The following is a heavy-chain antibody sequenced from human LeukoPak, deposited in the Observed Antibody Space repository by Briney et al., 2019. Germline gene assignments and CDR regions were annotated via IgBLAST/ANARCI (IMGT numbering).Heavy chain of an antibody. CDR2: ISSSSSYI. Sequence: GGSLRLSCAASGFTFSSYEMNWVRQAPGKGLEWVSSISSSSSYIYYADSVKGRFTISRDNAKNSLYLQMNSLRAEDTAVYYCARDRGYYDSSGYPKYYFDYWGQGTLVTVSS. J-gene: IGHJ4*02. CDR1: GFTFSSYE. CDR3: ARDRGYYDSSGYPKYYFDY. V-gene: IGHV3-21*01. D-gene: IGHD3-22*01.